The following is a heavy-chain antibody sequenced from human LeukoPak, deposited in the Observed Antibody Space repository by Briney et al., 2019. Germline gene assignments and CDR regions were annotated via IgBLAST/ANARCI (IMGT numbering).Heavy chain of an antibody. CDR3: AMTGAYSGAFDY. CDR2: IKEDGSEK. Sequence: GGSLRLSCATSGFTFSGFWMSWIRQAPGRGLEGVANIKEDGSEKSYVDSVKGRFTISRDNAKNSLFLQVRSLRAEDTAVYYCAMTGAYSGAFDYWGQGTLVTVSS. V-gene: IGHV3-7*01. D-gene: IGHD1-26*01. CDR1: GFTFSGFW. J-gene: IGHJ4*02.